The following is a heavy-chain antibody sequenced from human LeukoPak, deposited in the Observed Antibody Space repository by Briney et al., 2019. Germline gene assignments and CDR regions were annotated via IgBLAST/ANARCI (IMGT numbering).Heavy chain of an antibody. CDR2: IYYSGYT. D-gene: IGHD3-16*01. Sequence: PSETLSLTCTVSGGSISSYYWSWIRQPPGKGLEWVGYIYYSGYTNYNPSLKSRVTISVDTSKNQFSLKLSSVTAADTAVYYWARGLQNYYYYYMDVWGKGTTVTVSS. V-gene: IGHV4-59*12. CDR1: GGSISSYY. CDR3: ARGLQNYYYYYMDV. J-gene: IGHJ6*03.